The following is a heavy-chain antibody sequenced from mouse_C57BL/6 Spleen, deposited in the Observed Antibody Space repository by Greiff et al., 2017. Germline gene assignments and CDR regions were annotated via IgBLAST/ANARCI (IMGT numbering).Heavy chain of an antibody. Sequence: VQLQQSGPGLVKPSQSLSLTCSVTGYSITSGYYWNWIRQFPGNKLEWMGYISYDGSNNYNPALKNRISITRDTSKNQFFLKLNSVTTEDTATYYCARGDYASAWFAYWGQGTLVTVSA. J-gene: IGHJ3*01. CDR2: ISYDGSN. D-gene: IGHD1-1*02. CDR1: GYSITSGYY. CDR3: ARGDYASAWFAY. V-gene: IGHV3-6*01.